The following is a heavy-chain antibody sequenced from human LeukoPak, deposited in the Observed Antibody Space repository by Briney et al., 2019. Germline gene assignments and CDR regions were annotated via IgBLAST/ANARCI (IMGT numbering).Heavy chain of an antibody. CDR1: GFTFSRYS. D-gene: IGHD3-10*01. Sequence: QPGGSLRLSCAASGFTFSRYSINWVRQAPGKGLEWVSYITSSSSTIYYADSVKGRFSISRDNAKNSVYLQTNSLRAEDTAVYYCARVRSGGDFDCWGQGTLVTVSS. J-gene: IGHJ4*02. CDR3: ARVRSGGDFDC. V-gene: IGHV3-48*04. CDR2: ITSSSSTI.